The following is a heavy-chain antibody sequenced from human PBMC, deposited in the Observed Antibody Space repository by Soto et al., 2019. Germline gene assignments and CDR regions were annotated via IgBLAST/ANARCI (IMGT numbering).Heavy chain of an antibody. D-gene: IGHD6-19*01. Sequence: SQSLSLTCALSGDSVSSYTTAWSWIMSSPSRVLEWLGRTYYRSNWRHDYAVSVKSRITVNPDTSKNHFSLQLNSVTPDDTAVYYCARGVAGSGFDLWGQGTLVTVSS. V-gene: IGHV6-1*01. CDR3: ARGVAGSGFDL. CDR2: TYYRSNWRH. CDR1: GDSVSSYTTA. J-gene: IGHJ4*02.